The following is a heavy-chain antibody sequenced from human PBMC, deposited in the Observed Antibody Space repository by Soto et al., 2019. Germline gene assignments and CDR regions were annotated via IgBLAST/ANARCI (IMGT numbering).Heavy chain of an antibody. D-gene: IGHD3-22*01. V-gene: IGHV3-21*01. CDR1: GFTFSSYS. CDR3: ARDQYYYDSRQPLDY. CDR2: ISSSSSYI. J-gene: IGHJ4*02. Sequence: SGGSLRLSCAASGFTFSSYSMNWVRQAPGKGLEWVSSISSSSSYIYYADSVKGRFTISRDNAKNSLYLQMNSLRAEDTAVYYCARDQYYYDSRQPLDYWGQGTLVTVSS.